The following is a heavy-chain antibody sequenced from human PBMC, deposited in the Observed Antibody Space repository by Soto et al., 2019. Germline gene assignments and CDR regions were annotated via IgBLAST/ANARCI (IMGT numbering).Heavy chain of an antibody. J-gene: IGHJ4*02. CDR3: ARVGGVGAPPATDL. CDR1: GGTFSIYV. D-gene: IGHD1-26*01. V-gene: IGHV1-69*01. Sequence: QLVQSGAEVKKPGSSVKISCKASGGTFSIYVISWLRQAPGQGLEWMGGVIPILGQAYYAPNLQGRVTIPADHSTRTAYMELNRLTSADPAVYFCARVGGVGAPPATDLWGQGTLITVSP. CDR2: VIPILGQA.